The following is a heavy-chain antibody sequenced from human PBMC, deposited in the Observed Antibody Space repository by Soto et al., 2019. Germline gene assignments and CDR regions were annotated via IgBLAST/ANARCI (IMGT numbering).Heavy chain of an antibody. Sequence: QLQLQESGSGLVKPSQTLSLTCAVSGGSISSGGFSWTWIRQPPGKGLEWIGYIYHSGNTYYNPSIKSRVSISEDRSKNQFSLKLSSGNAADTAVYYCARSPYGSGHYQYYYGMDVWGQGTTVTVSS. V-gene: IGHV4-30-2*01. CDR1: GGSISSGGFS. CDR2: IYHSGNT. J-gene: IGHJ6*02. CDR3: ARSPYGSGHYQYYYGMDV. D-gene: IGHD3-10*01.